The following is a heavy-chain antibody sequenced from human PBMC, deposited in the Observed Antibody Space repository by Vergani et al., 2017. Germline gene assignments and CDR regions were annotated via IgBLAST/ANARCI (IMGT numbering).Heavy chain of an antibody. CDR2: ISPTTGDT. J-gene: IGHJ5*01. D-gene: IGHD1-26*01. V-gene: IGHV1-2*02. CDR3: AHSWNFGRRDWFDS. CDR1: ESTFSDYN. Sequence: QVQLMQSGPVMKKPGGSMKVPCQASESTFSDYNIHWVRQAPGQGLQWMGWISPTTGDTYYLQRFQDRVTMTRGASTKTVYLKMTRLTSDDTAIYYCAHSWNFGRRDWFDSWGPGTLVTVSS.